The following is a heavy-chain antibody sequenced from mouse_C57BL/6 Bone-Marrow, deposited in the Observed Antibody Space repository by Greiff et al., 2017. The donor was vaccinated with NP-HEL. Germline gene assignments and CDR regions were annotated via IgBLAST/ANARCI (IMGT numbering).Heavy chain of an antibody. J-gene: IGHJ3*01. Sequence: VMLVESGAELVKPGASVKISCKASGYAFSSYWMNWVKQRPGKGLEWIGQIYPGDGDTNYNGKFKGKATLTADKSSSTAYMQLSSRTAEDSAVYFCARWNWDGFAYWGQGTLVTVSA. CDR1: GYAFSSYW. CDR3: ARWNWDGFAY. D-gene: IGHD4-1*01. CDR2: IYPGDGDT. V-gene: IGHV1-80*01.